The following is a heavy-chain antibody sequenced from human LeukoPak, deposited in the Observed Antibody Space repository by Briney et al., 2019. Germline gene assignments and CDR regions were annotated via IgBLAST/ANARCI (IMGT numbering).Heavy chain of an antibody. Sequence: GSVKVSCKASGHTFTGYYMHWVRQAPGQGLEWMGWINPNSGGTNYAQKFQGRVTMTRDTSISTAYMELRSLRFDDTAIYYCAKDWHILTGRNCFDPWGQGTLVTVSS. D-gene: IGHD3-9*01. CDR3: AKDWHILTGRNCFDP. CDR1: GHTFTGYY. CDR2: INPNSGGT. J-gene: IGHJ5*02. V-gene: IGHV1-2*02.